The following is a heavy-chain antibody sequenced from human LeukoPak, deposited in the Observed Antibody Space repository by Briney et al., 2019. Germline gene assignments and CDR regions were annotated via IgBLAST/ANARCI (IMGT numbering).Heavy chain of an antibody. D-gene: IGHD3-10*01. CDR2: ISGSGGST. Sequence: GGSLRLSCAASGFTFSSYAMSWVRQAPGKGLEWVSAISGSGGSTYYADSAKGRFTISRDNSKNTLYLQMNSLRAEDTAVYYCAKGFRFGELFPIFDYWGQGTLVTVSS. CDR3: AKGFRFGELFPIFDY. V-gene: IGHV3-23*01. CDR1: GFTFSSYA. J-gene: IGHJ4*02.